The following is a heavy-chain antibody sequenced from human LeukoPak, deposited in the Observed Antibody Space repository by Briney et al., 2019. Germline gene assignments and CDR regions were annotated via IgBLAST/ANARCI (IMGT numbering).Heavy chain of an antibody. V-gene: IGHV3-23*01. CDR2: ITGPGDNT. CDR1: GFTFTTYA. Sequence: GGSLRLSCVVSGFTFTTYAMTWVRQAPGKGLEWVSTITGPGDNTFYGDSVRGRFTISRDNSRNTLYLQMNSLRVEDTAIYYCAKDLHTSAWSPTFDSWGQGTLVTVSS. J-gene: IGHJ4*02. D-gene: IGHD2-2*01. CDR3: AKDLHTSAWSPTFDS.